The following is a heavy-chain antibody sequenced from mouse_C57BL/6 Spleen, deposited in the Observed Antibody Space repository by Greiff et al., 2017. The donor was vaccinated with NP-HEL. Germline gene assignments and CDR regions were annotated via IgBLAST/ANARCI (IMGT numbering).Heavy chain of an antibody. J-gene: IGHJ2*01. CDR1: GFNIKNTY. CDR2: IDPANGNT. V-gene: IGHV14-3*01. CDR3: ARSGSYYYGSSPLYFDY. D-gene: IGHD1-1*01. Sequence: EVMLVESVAELVRPGASVKLSCTASGFNIKNTYMHWVKQRPEQGLEWIGRIDPANGNTKYAPKFQGKATITADTSSNTAYLQLGSLTSEDTAIYYCARSGSYYYGSSPLYFDYWGQGTTLTVSS.